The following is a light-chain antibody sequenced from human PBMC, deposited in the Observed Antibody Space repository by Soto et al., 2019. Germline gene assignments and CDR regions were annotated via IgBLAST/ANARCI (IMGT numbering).Light chain of an antibody. J-gene: IGKJ2*01. V-gene: IGKV2-28*01. CDR1: QSLLHNNGYNY. CDR2: LGS. Sequence: DIVMTQSPLSLPVSPGEPASISCRSSQSLLHNNGYNYLDWYLQKPGQSPQLLIYLGSNRASGVPDRFSGSGSGADFTLKICRVEAEDVGVYYCMQALQAPLYTFGQGTKLEIK. CDR3: MQALQAPLYT.